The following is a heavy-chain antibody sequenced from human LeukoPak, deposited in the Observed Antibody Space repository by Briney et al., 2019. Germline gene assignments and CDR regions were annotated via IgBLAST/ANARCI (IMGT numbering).Heavy chain of an antibody. CDR2: INRDGSEK. D-gene: IGHD6-19*01. J-gene: IGHJ4*02. CDR1: GFTFSHYW. Sequence: GGSLRLSCAASGFTFSHYWMNWVRQAPGKGLEWVANINRDGSEKYYVDSVKGRFTISRDTAKNSLYLQMNSLRVEDTAVYYCARSIAVATYYFDYWGQGILVTVSS. CDR3: ARSIAVATYYFDY. V-gene: IGHV3-7*01.